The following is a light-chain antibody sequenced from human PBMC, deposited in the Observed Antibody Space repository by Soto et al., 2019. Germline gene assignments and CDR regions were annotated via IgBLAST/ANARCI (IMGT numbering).Light chain of an antibody. J-gene: IGKJ1*01. CDR3: QQYGSSPRT. CDR2: GAS. CDR1: QSISSNY. V-gene: IGKV3-20*01. Sequence: EIVLPQSPGTLSLSPGERATLSCRASQSISSNYLAWYRHKPGQAPRLLIYGASSRATDIPDRFSGSGSGTDFTLTISRLEPEDFAVYYCQQYGSSPRTFGQGTKVEIK.